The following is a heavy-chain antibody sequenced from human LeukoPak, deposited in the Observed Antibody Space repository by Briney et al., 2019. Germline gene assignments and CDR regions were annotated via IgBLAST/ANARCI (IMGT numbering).Heavy chain of an antibody. J-gene: IGHJ5*02. D-gene: IGHD3-22*01. CDR2: ISVSSTTM. CDR3: ARDDDGRGYYGHFGA. Sequence: PSETLSLTCAASGGSISSGGYSWSWIRQPPGKGLEWVSYISVSSTTMYYAGSVKGRFTIFRDNAKNSLYLQMNSLRDEDTALYYCARDDDGRGYYGHFGAWGQGTLVTVSS. V-gene: IGHV3-48*02. CDR1: GGSISSGGYS.